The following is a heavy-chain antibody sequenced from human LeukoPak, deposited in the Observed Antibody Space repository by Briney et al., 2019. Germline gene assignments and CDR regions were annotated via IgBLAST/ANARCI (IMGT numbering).Heavy chain of an antibody. D-gene: IGHD1-7*01. V-gene: IGHV3-15*01. CDR2: IKSKTDGGRT. CDR1: GFTFNHAW. CDR3: TKVSGNYAFEF. J-gene: IGHJ4*02. Sequence: AGGSLRLSCAASGFTFNHAWMSWVRQAPGKGLEWVGRIKSKTDGGRTDFAAPVKGRFTISRDDSNNTLYLQMNSLKTEDTGIYYCTKVSGNYAFEFWGQGTLVTVSS.